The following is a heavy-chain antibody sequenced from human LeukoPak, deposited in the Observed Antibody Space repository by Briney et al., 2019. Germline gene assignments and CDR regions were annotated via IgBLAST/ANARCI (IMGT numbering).Heavy chain of an antibody. CDR2: ISYDGSNK. Sequence: QPGRSLRLSCAASGFTFSSYGVHWVRQAPGKGLEWVAVISYDGSNKYYADSVKGRFTISRDNSKNTLYLQMNSLRAEDTAVYYCAKDLRGRRYSSSWKQGAFDIWGQGTMVTVSS. CDR3: AKDLRGRRYSSSWKQGAFDI. J-gene: IGHJ3*02. D-gene: IGHD6-13*01. V-gene: IGHV3-30*18. CDR1: GFTFSSYG.